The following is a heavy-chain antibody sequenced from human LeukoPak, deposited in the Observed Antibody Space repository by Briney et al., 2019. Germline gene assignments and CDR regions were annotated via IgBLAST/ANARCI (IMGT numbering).Heavy chain of an antibody. CDR1: GGSFSGYY. D-gene: IGHD3-3*01. CDR2: INHSGST. V-gene: IGHV4-34*01. J-gene: IGHJ5*02. Sequence: TASETLSLTCAVYGGSFSGYYWSWIRQPPGKGLEWIGEINHSGSTNYNPSLKSRVTISVDTSKNQFSLKLSSVTAADTAVYYCARGHRPITTFGVVVYSSDWFDPWGQGTLVTVSS. CDR3: ARGHRPITTFGVVVYSSDWFDP.